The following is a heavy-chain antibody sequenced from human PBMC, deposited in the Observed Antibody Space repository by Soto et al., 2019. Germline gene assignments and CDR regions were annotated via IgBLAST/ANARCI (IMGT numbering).Heavy chain of an antibody. CDR3: ARDRLSVAPGGYSGYDYLAYFDY. CDR1: GGTFSSYA. CDR2: IIPIFGTA. J-gene: IGHJ4*02. D-gene: IGHD5-12*01. V-gene: IGHV1-69*13. Sequence: ASVKVSCKASGGTFSSYAISWVRQAPGQGLEWMGGIIPIFGTANYAQKFQGRVTITADESTSTAYTELSSLRSEDTAVYYCARDRLSVAPGGYSGYDYLAYFDYWGQGTLVTVS.